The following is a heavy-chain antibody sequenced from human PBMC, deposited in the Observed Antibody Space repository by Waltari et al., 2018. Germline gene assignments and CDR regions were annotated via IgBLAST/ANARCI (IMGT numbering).Heavy chain of an antibody. CDR2: AHHSGGT. J-gene: IGHJ4*02. D-gene: IGHD6-19*01. Sequence: QVQLQQSGPGLVRPSGTLSLSCGVSGVSLSSNNWWSWVRQSPGKGLEWSGEAHHSGGTKYSPSLRRRVTISLDQSKNQFSLTLSSVVAADAAVYYCARDGDYSSGRFFDSWGQGTLVNVSS. CDR3: ARDGDYSSGRFFDS. CDR1: GVSLSSNNW. V-gene: IGHV4-4*02.